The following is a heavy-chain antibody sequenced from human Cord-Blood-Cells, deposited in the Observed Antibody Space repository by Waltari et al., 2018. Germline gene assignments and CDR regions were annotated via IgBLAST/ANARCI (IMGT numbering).Heavy chain of an antibody. CDR1: GLTFTNAW. D-gene: IGHD6-13*01. V-gene: IGHV3-15*01. Sequence: EVQLVEYGGGLVKPGGSLRLSCAASGLTFTNAWMSWVRQAPGKGVEWVGRIKSKTDGGTTDYAAPVKGRFTISRDDSKNTLYLQMNSLKTEDTAVYYCTTDPRGIAAAGTTFDYWGQGTLVTVSS. J-gene: IGHJ4*02. CDR2: IKSKTDGGTT. CDR3: TTDPRGIAAAGTTFDY.